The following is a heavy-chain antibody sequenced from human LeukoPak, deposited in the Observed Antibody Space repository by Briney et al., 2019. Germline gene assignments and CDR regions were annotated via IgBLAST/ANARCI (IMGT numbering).Heavy chain of an antibody. CDR2: IIPIFGIA. Sequence: ASVKVSCEASGGTFSSYAISWVRQAPGQGLEWMGRIIPIFGIANYAQKFQGRVTITADKSTSTAYMELSSLRSEDTAVYYCARDAGLEYYYDSSGYYRLDYWGQGTLVTVSS. J-gene: IGHJ4*02. CDR1: GGTFSSYA. CDR3: ARDAGLEYYYDSSGYYRLDY. D-gene: IGHD3-22*01. V-gene: IGHV1-69*04.